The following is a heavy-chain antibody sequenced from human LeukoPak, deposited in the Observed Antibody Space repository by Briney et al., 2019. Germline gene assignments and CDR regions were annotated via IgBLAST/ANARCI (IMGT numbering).Heavy chain of an antibody. D-gene: IGHD6-6*01. CDR1: GFTFSSYW. Sequence: GGSLRLSCEASGFTFSSYWMHWVRQLPGKGLVWVSRINIDGGSTTYADSVKGRFTISRDNVKSTLYVQLNSLRVEDTAVYYCARAGISGRPPDYWGQGTLVTVSS. J-gene: IGHJ4*02. V-gene: IGHV3-74*01. CDR2: INIDGGST. CDR3: ARAGISGRPPDY.